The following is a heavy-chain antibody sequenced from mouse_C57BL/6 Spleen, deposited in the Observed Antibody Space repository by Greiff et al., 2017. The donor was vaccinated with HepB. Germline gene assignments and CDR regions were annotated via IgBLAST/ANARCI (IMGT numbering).Heavy chain of an antibody. CDR1: GFTFSSYA. Sequence: EVKLVESGEGLVKPGGSLKLSCAASGFTFSSYAMSWVRQTPEKRLEWVAYISSGGGYIYYADTVKGRFTLSRDKARNTLYLQMSSLKSEDTAMYYCTREAEPELGRYFDYWGQGTTLTVSS. CDR2: ISSGGGYI. J-gene: IGHJ2*01. V-gene: IGHV5-9-1*02. D-gene: IGHD4-1*01. CDR3: TREAEPELGRYFDY.